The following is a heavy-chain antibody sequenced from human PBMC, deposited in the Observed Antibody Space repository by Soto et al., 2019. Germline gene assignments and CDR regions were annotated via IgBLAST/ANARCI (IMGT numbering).Heavy chain of an antibody. D-gene: IGHD3-9*01. Sequence: EGQLLESGAGLVQPGGSLKLSCAASGFTFSNYAMSWVRQAPGKGLEWVSGIGGSGSNTYYADSVKGRFTISRDNSKNTLFLQMNSLRAEDTAEYYCARVVRYFDTPYGMDVWGQGTTVTVSS. V-gene: IGHV3-23*01. CDR2: IGGSGSNT. J-gene: IGHJ6*02. CDR3: ARVVRYFDTPYGMDV. CDR1: GFTFSNYA.